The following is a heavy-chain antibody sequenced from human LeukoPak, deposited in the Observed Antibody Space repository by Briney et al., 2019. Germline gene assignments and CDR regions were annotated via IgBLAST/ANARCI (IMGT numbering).Heavy chain of an antibody. Sequence: GTSLRLSCAASGFTFSNYAMSWVRQAPGKGLEWVSSIDASGGATYYADSVKGRFTISRDNSKNTFYLQMNSLRAEDTAVYSCAKGSGSGWYGWFAPWGQGTLVTVSS. J-gene: IGHJ5*02. CDR1: GFTFSNYA. V-gene: IGHV3-23*01. CDR3: AKGSGSGWYGWFAP. CDR2: IDASGGAT. D-gene: IGHD6-19*01.